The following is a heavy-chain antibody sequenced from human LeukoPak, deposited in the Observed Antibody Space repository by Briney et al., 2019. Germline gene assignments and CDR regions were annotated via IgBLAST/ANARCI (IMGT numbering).Heavy chain of an antibody. D-gene: IGHD6-19*01. J-gene: IGHJ4*02. CDR3: ARVRWLVPYFDY. CDR1: GYTFTGYY. Sequence: ASVKVSCKASGYTFTGYYMHWVRQAPGQGLEWMGRIIPILGIANYAQKFQGRVTITADKSTSTAYMELSSLRSEDTAVYYCARVRWLVPYFDYWGQGTLVTVSS. CDR2: IIPILGIA. V-gene: IGHV1-69*04.